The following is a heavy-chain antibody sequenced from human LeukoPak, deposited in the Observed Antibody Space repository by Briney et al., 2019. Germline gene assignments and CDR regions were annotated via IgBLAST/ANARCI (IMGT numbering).Heavy chain of an antibody. J-gene: IGHJ3*02. CDR3: ARDFGVIIGSAFDI. Sequence: PSETLSLTCAVSGYSISSGYYWGWIRQPPGKGLEWIGSIYHSGSTYYNPSLKSRVTISVDTSKNQFSLKLSSVTAADTAVYYCARDFGVIIGSAFDIWGQGTMVTVSS. CDR1: GYSISSGYY. CDR2: IYHSGST. V-gene: IGHV4-38-2*01. D-gene: IGHD3-3*01.